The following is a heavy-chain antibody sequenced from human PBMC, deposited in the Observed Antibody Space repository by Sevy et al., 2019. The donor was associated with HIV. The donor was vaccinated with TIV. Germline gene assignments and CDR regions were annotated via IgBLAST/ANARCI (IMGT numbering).Heavy chain of an antibody. CDR1: GYTFTGYY. J-gene: IGHJ6*02. CDR3: ASVPAAARHGMDV. CDR2: INPNSGGT. V-gene: IGHV1-2*02. Sequence: GESLKISCKASGYTFTGYYMHWVRQAPGQGLEWMGWINPNSGGTNFAQKFQGRVTMTRDTSISTAYMELSRLRSDDTAVYYCASVPAAARHGMDVWGQGTTVTVSS. D-gene: IGHD2-2*01.